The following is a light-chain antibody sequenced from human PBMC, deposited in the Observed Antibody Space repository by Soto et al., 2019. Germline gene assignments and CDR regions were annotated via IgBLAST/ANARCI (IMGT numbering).Light chain of an antibody. V-gene: IGKV4-1*01. CDR1: QSVLYSSNNKKY. CDR2: WAS. Sequence: DIVMTQSPDSLAVSLGERATINCKSSQSVLYSSNNKKYLAWYQQRPGQPPKLLIYWASTRESRVPDRFSSSGSGTDFPLTITSLQAEDVAVYSCQQYESTPPTFGQGTKLEIK. J-gene: IGKJ2*01. CDR3: QQYESTPPT.